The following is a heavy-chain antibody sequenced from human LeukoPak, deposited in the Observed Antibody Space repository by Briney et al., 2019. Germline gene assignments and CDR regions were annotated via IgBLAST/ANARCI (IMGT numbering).Heavy chain of an antibody. J-gene: IGHJ4*02. D-gene: IGHD1-26*01. Sequence: RASVKVSCKASGFTFTSSAMQWVRQARGQRLEWIGWIVVGSGNTNYAQKFQERVTITRDMSTSRAYMELSSLRSVDTAVYYCAAVQVGANYYFDYWGQGTLVTVSS. CDR1: GFTFTSSA. CDR2: IVVGSGNT. V-gene: IGHV1-58*02. CDR3: AAVQVGANYYFDY.